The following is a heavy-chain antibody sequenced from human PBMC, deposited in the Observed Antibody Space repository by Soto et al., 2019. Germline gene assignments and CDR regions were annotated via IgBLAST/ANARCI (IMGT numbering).Heavy chain of an antibody. CDR1: GYSFSIYW. J-gene: IGHJ6*02. D-gene: IGHD6-13*01. Sequence: PGESLKISCKGSGYSFSIYWISWVRQMPGKGLEWMGRIDPSDSYTNYSPSFQGHVTISADKSISTAYLQWSSLKASDTAMYYCARHLAAAGIYYYARDVWGQGTTVTVSS. CDR2: IDPSDSYT. CDR3: ARHLAAAGIYYYARDV. V-gene: IGHV5-10-1*01.